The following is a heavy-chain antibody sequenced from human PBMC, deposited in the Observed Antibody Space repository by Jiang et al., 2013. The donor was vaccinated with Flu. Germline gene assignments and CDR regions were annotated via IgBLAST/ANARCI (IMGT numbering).Heavy chain of an antibody. D-gene: IGHD6-13*01. CDR3: ARDLRLVAAAGYYYYGMDV. Sequence: QTLSLTCAISGDSVSSNSAAWNWIRQSPSRGLEWLGRTYYRSKWYNDYAVSVKSRITINPDTSKNQFSLQLNSVTPEDTAVYYCARDLRLVAAAGYYYYGMDVWGQGTTVTVSS. CDR2: TYYRSKWYN. CDR1: GDSVSSNSAA. V-gene: IGHV6-1*01. J-gene: IGHJ6*02.